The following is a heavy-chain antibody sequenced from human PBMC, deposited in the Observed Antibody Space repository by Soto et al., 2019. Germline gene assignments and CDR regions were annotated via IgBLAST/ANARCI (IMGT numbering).Heavy chain of an antibody. V-gene: IGHV1-18*01. CDR2: ISAYNGNT. Sequence: QVQLVQSGAEVKKPGASVKVSCKASGYTFTSYGISWVRQAPGQGLEWMGWISAYNGNTNYAQKLQGRVTMATDTSTSTAYMELRSLRSDDTAVYYCARVDDCSSTSCCLYLYYYYMDVWGKGTTVTVSS. D-gene: IGHD2-2*01. J-gene: IGHJ6*03. CDR3: ARVDDCSSTSCCLYLYYYYMDV. CDR1: GYTFTSYG.